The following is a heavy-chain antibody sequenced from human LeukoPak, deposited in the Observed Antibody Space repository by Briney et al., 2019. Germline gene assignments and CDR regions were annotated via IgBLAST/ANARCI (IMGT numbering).Heavy chain of an antibody. D-gene: IGHD5-12*01. J-gene: IGHJ6*03. CDR1: DGSISSGDYY. Sequence: SETLSLTCTVSDGSISSGDYYWSWIRQPPGKGLEWIGYIYYSGSTYYNPSLKSRVTISVDTSKNQFSLKLSSVTAADTAVYYCARAGSGYNVYYYYYYMDVWGKGTTVTVSS. V-gene: IGHV4-30-4*08. CDR2: IYYSGST. CDR3: ARAGSGYNVYYYYYYMDV.